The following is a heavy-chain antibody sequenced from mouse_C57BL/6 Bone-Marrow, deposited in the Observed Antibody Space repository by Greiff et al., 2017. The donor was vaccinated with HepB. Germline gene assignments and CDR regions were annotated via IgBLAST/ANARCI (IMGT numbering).Heavy chain of an antibody. Sequence: QVQLQQPGAELVRPGSSVKLSCKASGYTFTSYWMHWVKQRPIQGLEWIGNIDPSDSETHYNQKFKDKATLTVDKSSSTAYMQLSSLTSEDSAVYYCARRGDGNFHYYAMYYWGQGTSVTVSS. V-gene: IGHV1-52*01. CDR1: GYTFTSYW. D-gene: IGHD2-1*01. CDR3: ARRGDGNFHYYAMYY. J-gene: IGHJ4*01. CDR2: IDPSDSET.